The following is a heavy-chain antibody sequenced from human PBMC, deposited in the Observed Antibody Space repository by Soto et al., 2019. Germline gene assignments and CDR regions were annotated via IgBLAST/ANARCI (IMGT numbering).Heavy chain of an antibody. CDR3: ARDLGADYYYMDV. Sequence: QVQLVQSGAEVKKPGASVKVSCKASGYTFTGYYMHWVRQAPGQGLEWMGWINPNSGGTNYAQKLQGWVTMTRDTSISTAYMELSRLRSDDTAVYYCARDLGADYYYMDVWGKGTTVTVSS. D-gene: IGHD1-26*01. CDR2: INPNSGGT. CDR1: GYTFTGYY. V-gene: IGHV1-2*04. J-gene: IGHJ6*03.